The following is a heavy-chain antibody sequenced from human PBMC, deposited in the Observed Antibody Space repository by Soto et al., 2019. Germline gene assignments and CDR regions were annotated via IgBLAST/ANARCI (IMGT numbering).Heavy chain of an antibody. Sequence: QVQLQESGPGLVKPSGTLSLTCAVSGGSISDNNWWSWVRQPPGKGLEWIGEIYHRGTTNYRPSLRSRITISMDKSKNQISLTLDSVTAADSAAHYCARHIGVTGTRGFDYWGQGILVTVSP. V-gene: IGHV4-4*02. D-gene: IGHD6-19*01. CDR2: IYHRGTT. J-gene: IGHJ4*02. CDR3: ARHIGVTGTRGFDY. CDR1: GGSISDNNW.